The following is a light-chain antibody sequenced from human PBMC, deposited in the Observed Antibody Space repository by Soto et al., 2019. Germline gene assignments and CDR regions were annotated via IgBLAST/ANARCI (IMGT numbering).Light chain of an antibody. CDR1: QSVSSSY. V-gene: IGKV3-20*01. Sequence: EIVLTQSPGTLSLSPGERATLSCMASQSVSSSYLAWYQQKPGQAPRLLIYGASSRATGIPDRFSGSGSGTDFTLTISRLEPEDFAVYYCQQYGSSPRTCGQGTKGDIK. CDR3: QQYGSSPRT. J-gene: IGKJ1*01. CDR2: GAS.